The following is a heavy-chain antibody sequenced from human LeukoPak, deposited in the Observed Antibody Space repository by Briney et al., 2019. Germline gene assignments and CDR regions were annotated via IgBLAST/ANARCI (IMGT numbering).Heavy chain of an antibody. CDR2: ISSSSSYI. Sequence: GGSLRLSCAATGFTFSSYSMNWVRQALGKGLEWVSSISSSSSYIFYADSVQGRFTISRDNAKNSLFLQMNSLRAEDTAVYYCARVGGTNFKYYFDYWGQGTLVTVSS. CDR1: GFTFSSYS. CDR3: ARVGGTNFKYYFDY. V-gene: IGHV3-21*01. J-gene: IGHJ4*02. D-gene: IGHD2-8*01.